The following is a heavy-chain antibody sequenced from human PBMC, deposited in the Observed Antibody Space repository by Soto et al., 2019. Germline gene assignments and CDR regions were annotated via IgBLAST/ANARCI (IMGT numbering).Heavy chain of an antibody. J-gene: IGHJ4*02. V-gene: IGHV4-61*02. CDR3: ARERREEIHDGYDIDY. CDR2: IYTSGST. D-gene: IGHD5-12*01. CDR1: GGTINSGDYF. Sequence: SETLSLTCSVSGGTINSGDYFWSWIRQPPGKGLEWIGRIYTSGSTDYNPSLKSRVTISIDTSKNQFSLKVTSMTAADTALYYCARERREEIHDGYDIDYWGQGTLVTVSS.